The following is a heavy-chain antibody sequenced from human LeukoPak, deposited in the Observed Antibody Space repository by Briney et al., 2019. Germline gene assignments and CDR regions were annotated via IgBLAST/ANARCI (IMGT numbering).Heavy chain of an antibody. Sequence: SETLSLTCTVSGGSISSSSYYWGWIRQPPGKGLEWIGSIYYSGSTYYNPSLKSRVTISVDTSKNQFSLKLSSVTAADTAVYYCARLKRPLFGEFYYMDVWGKGATVTISS. CDR2: IYYSGST. D-gene: IGHD3-10*02. CDR3: ARLKRPLFGEFYYMDV. V-gene: IGHV4-39*07. CDR1: GGSISSSSYY. J-gene: IGHJ6*03.